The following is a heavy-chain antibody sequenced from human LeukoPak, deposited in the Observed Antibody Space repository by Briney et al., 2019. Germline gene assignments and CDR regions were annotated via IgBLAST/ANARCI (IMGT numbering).Heavy chain of an antibody. CDR2: IYRSGST. Sequence: GSLRLSCAASGFIFRNYGMNWVRQPPGKGLEWTGEIYRSGSTNYNPSLKSRVTISVDKSKNQFSLKLSSLTAADTAVYYCASPRADWFDPWGQGTLVTVSS. D-gene: IGHD6-19*01. CDR3: ASPRADWFDP. V-gene: IGHV4-4*02. J-gene: IGHJ5*02. CDR1: GFIFRNYG.